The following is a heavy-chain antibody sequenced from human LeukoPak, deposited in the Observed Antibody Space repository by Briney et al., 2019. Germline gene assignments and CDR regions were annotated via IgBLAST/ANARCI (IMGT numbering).Heavy chain of an antibody. CDR1: GYSFIGYY. CDR3: ARGPYCSGGSCYSFFIPLGGFDY. J-gene: IGHJ4*02. V-gene: IGHV1-69*04. Sequence: ASVKVSCKASGYSFIGYYIHWVRQAPGQGLEWMGRIIPILGIANYAQKFQGRVTITADKSTSTAYMELSSLRSEDTAVYYCARGPYCSGGSCYSFFIPLGGFDYWGQGTLVAVSS. CDR2: IIPILGIA. D-gene: IGHD2-15*01.